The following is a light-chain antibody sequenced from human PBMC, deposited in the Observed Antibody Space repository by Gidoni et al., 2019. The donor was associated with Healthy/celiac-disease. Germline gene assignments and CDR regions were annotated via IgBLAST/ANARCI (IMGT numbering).Light chain of an antibody. CDR3: QQYGSSGS. CDR2: GAS. V-gene: IGKV3-20*01. J-gene: IGKJ2*04. CDR1: QSVSSSY. Sequence: EIVWTQSPGTLSLSPGERATLSCRASQSVSSSYLAWYQQKPGQAPRLLIYGASSRATGIPDRFSGSGSGTDFTLTISRLEPEDFAVYYCQQYGSSGSFXQXTKLEIK.